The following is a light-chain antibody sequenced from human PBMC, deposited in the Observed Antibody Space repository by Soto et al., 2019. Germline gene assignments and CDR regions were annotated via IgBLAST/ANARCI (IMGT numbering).Light chain of an antibody. CDR3: QQYGTSAPT. CDR1: RSVSSSY. CDR2: GTS. V-gene: IGKV3-20*01. Sequence: IVLTQSPGTLSLSPGERATLSCRASRSVSSSYLVWYQQRPGQPPRLLIYGTSTRAAGISDRFSGSGSGTDFTLTIYRLEPGDSAVYYCQQYGTSAPTFGGGTKV. J-gene: IGKJ4*01.